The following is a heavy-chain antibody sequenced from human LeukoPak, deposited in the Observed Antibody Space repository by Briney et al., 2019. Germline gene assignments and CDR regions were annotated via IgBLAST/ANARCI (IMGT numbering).Heavy chain of an antibody. CDR3: AKDLGSSSSPDYFDY. D-gene: IGHD6-6*01. J-gene: IGHJ4*02. CDR2: ISAYNGKT. V-gene: IGHV1-18*01. Sequence: ASVIVSCTASGYTFSTYGIDWVRQAPGQGPAWMGWISAYNGKTNYAQNLQGRVTITTDTSTRTAYMELRRLRFDDTAVYYCAKDLGSSSSPDYFDYWGQGTLVTVSS. CDR1: GYTFSTYG.